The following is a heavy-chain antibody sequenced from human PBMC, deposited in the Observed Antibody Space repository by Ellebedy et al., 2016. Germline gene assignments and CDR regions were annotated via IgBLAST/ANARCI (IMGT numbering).Heavy chain of an antibody. V-gene: IGHV3-7*03. J-gene: IGHJ6*02. CDR1: GFTFSSYW. Sequence: GGSLKISCAASGFTFSSYWMSWVRQAPGKGLEWVANIKQDGSEKYYVDSVKGRFTISRDNAKNSLYLQMNSLRAEDTAVYYCARDKLGGNSWPYYGMDVWGQGTTVTVSS. CDR2: IKQDGSEK. D-gene: IGHD6-13*01. CDR3: ARDKLGGNSWPYYGMDV.